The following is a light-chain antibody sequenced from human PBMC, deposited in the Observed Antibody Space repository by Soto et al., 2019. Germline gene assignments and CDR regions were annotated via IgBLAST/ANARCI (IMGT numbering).Light chain of an antibody. CDR1: QSVYTY. J-gene: IGKJ4*01. CDR3: QQYQSLT. V-gene: IGKV3-20*01. CDR2: GAS. Sequence: EVVLTQSPATVSLSPGERATLSCRASQSVYTYLAWYQHKPGQAPRLLIHGASSRVTGIPDRFSGSGSGTDFTLTITRLEPEDFAVYYCQQYQSLTFGGGTKVDIK.